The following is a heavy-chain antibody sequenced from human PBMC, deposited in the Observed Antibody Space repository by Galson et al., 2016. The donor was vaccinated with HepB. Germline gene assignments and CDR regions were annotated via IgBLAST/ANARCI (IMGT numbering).Heavy chain of an antibody. CDR3: ARDDDRSGNNLDY. V-gene: IGHV3-33*05. CDR2: ITNDVVIK. J-gene: IGHJ4*02. Sequence: SLRLSCAASGFTFSRYGFHWVRQAPGKGLEWVAVITNDVVIKYYTDSVKGRFTISRENSRNTLDLQMNSLRAEDTALYYCARDDDRSGNNLDYWGQGTLVTVSS. D-gene: IGHD3-22*01. CDR1: GFTFSRYG.